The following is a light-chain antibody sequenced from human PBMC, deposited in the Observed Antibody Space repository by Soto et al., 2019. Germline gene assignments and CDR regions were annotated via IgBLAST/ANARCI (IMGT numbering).Light chain of an antibody. CDR1: SSNIGSNT. V-gene: IGLV1-44*01. Sequence: QSVLTQPPSASGTPGQRVTISCSGSSSNIGSNTVNWYQQLPGPAPKLLIYSNNQRPSGVPDRFSVSKSGTSASLAISGLQSEDEADYYCAAWDDSLNGAVFGGGTQLTVL. CDR2: SNN. CDR3: AAWDDSLNGAV. J-gene: IGLJ7*01.